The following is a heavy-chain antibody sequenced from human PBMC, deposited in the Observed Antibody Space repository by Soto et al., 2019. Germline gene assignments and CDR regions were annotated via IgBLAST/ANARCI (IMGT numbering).Heavy chain of an antibody. V-gene: IGHV3-48*01. CDR2: ISSSGRTI. Sequence: GGSLRLSCAASGFTFSSYSMNWVRQAPGKGLEWVSYISSSGRTIYYADSVKGRFTICRDNAKNSLYLQMNSLRAEDTAVYYCARAPYYYDSGGYQGFWGQGTLVTVSS. J-gene: IGHJ4*02. CDR3: ARAPYYYDSGGYQGF. CDR1: GFTFSSYS. D-gene: IGHD3-22*01.